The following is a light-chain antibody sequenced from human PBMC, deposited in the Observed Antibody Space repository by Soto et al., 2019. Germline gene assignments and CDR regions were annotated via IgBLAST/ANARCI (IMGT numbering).Light chain of an antibody. Sequence: DIQMTQSPSTLSAAVGDRVTMTCRASQSISVWLAWYQQKAGKAPNLLIYKASRLESGVPSRFSGSGSETEFTLTISGLQPGDSATYYCQQYNSYPYTFGQGTKVDIK. CDR2: KAS. CDR3: QQYNSYPYT. V-gene: IGKV1-5*03. CDR1: QSISVW. J-gene: IGKJ2*01.